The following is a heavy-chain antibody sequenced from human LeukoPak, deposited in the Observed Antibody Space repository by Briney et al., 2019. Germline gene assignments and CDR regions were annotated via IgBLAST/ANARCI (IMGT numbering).Heavy chain of an antibody. CDR1: GFTFSSYW. V-gene: IGHV3-7*01. J-gene: IGHJ6*03. Sequence: GGSLRLSCAASGFTFSSYWMSWVRKAPGKGLEWVANIKQDGSEKYYVDSVKGRFTISRDNAKNSLYLQMNSLRAEDTAVYYCGRCPSIAQYYYYYYYMDVWGKGTTFTVSS. CDR2: IKQDGSEK. CDR3: GRCPSIAQYYYYYYYMDV. D-gene: IGHD6-6*01.